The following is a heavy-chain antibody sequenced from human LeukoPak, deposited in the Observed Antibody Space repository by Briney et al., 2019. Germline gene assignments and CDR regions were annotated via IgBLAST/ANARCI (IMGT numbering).Heavy chain of an antibody. CDR1: GFTFDDYA. Sequence: TGGSLRLSCAASGFTFDDYAMHWVRQTPGKGLEWVSGISGSSGSISYADSVKGRFTISRDNAKNSLYLQMNSLRVEDTAFYYCAKDNRRHYTSGPNPDSLHWGQGALVTVSS. CDR2: ISGSSGSI. V-gene: IGHV3-9*01. D-gene: IGHD6-19*01. J-gene: IGHJ4*02. CDR3: AKDNRRHYTSGPNPDSLH.